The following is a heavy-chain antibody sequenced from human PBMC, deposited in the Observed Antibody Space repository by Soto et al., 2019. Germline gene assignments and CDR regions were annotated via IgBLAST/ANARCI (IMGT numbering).Heavy chain of an antibody. Sequence: ASVKVSCKASGYTLTSYGLSWVRLAPGQGLEWMGWISAYDGLTNYAQKFQGRVTMTTDTSTNTAYMELRSLRSDDTAVYYCARFEGKSSADYYYRLAVWGQGTTVTLSS. V-gene: IGHV1-18*01. CDR2: ISAYDGLT. CDR3: ARFEGKSSADYYYRLAV. J-gene: IGHJ6*01. CDR1: GYTLTSYG. D-gene: IGHD6-6*01.